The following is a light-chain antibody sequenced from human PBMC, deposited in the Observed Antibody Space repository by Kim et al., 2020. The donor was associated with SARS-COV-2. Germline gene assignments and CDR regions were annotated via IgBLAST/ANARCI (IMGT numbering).Light chain of an antibody. V-gene: IGKV1-5*03. CDR2: KAS. J-gene: IGKJ1*01. CDR1: QSISTW. CDR3: QQYQSNPWT. Sequence: DIQMTQSPSTLSASVGDRVTITCRASQSISTWLAWYQQKPGKAPKLLIYKASSLESGVPSRFSGSGPGTDFTLTVSSLQPDDFATYYCQQYQSNPWTFGQGTKVDIK.